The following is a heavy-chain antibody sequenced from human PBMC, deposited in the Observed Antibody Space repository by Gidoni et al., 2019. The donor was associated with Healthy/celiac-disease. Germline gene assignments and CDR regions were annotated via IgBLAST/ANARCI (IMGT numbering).Heavy chain of an antibody. Sequence: EVQPVQPGAEVTKLGESLKISGKGSGSSFTSYWTGWVRQRSGKGLEWMRIIYPGDSDTRYRPSFQGQVTISADKSISTAYLQWSSLKASDTAMYYCARHPYCSCTSCYEGGWFDPWGQGTLVTVSS. CDR2: IYPGDSDT. CDR1: GSSFTSYW. CDR3: ARHPYCSCTSCYEGGWFDP. V-gene: IGHV5-51*01. D-gene: IGHD2-2*01. J-gene: IGHJ5*02.